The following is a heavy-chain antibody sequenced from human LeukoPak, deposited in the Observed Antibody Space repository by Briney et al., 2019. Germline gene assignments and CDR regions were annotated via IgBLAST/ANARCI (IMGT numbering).Heavy chain of an antibody. J-gene: IGHJ4*02. CDR3: TTDSRLKGSSWSPFGF. CDR2: VKSKTDGETT. D-gene: IGHD6-13*01. CDR1: GFSFSNAW. V-gene: IGHV3-15*01. Sequence: GGSLRLSCAASGFSFSNAWMSWVRQAPGKGLEWVGRVKSKTDGETTDYAAPVKGRFTISRDDSKNTLYLQMNSLKTEDTAVYYCTTDSRLKGSSWSPFGFWGQGTLVTVSS.